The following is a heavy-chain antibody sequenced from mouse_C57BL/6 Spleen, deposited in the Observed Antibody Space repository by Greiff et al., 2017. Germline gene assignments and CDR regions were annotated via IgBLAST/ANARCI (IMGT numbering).Heavy chain of an antibody. Sequence: QVQLQQPGAELVRPGSSVKLSCKASCYTFPSYWMDWVKQRPGQVLEWIGNIYPSDSETHYNQKFKDKATLTVDKSSSTAYMQLSSLTSEDSAVYYCAREGLGDYAMDYWGQGTSVTVSS. J-gene: IGHJ4*01. CDR3: AREGLGDYAMDY. CDR1: CYTFPSYW. V-gene: IGHV1-61*01. CDR2: IYPSDSET.